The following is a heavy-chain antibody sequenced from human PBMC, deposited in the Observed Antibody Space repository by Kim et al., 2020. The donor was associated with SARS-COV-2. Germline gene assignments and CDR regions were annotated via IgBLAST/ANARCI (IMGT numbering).Heavy chain of an antibody. V-gene: IGHV1-69*13. J-gene: IGHJ4*02. CDR2: IIPIFGTA. D-gene: IGHD3-3*01. CDR3: ARSREEITIFGVVITPANY. Sequence: SVKVSCKASGGTFSSYAISWVRQAPGQGLEWMGGIIPIFGTANYAQKFQGRVTITADESTSTAYMELSSLRSEDTAVYYCARSREEITIFGVVITPANYWGPGTLVTVSS. CDR1: GGTFSSYA.